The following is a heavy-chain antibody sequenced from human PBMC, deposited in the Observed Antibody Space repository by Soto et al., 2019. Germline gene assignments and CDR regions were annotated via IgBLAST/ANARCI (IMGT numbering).Heavy chain of an antibody. J-gene: IGHJ4*01. CDR2: ISGQIGKT. CDR1: GYSFHNYG. Sequence: ASVKVSCKASGYSFHNYGIIWVRQAPGQGLEWIGWISGQIGKTNYAQKFLGKVTMTADTSTSTAYMELSTLTSDDTAIYYCARGPPSGSFSLTPRYWGQGTLVTVSS. V-gene: IGHV1-18*04. CDR3: ARGPPSGSFSLTPRY. D-gene: IGHD1-26*01.